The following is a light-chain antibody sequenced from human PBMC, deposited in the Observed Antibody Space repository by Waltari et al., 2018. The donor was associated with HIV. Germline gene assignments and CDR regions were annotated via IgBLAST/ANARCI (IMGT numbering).Light chain of an antibody. CDR2: DGS. CDR3: SSYTSSSTYV. V-gene: IGLV2-14*03. J-gene: IGLJ1*01. CDR1: RSDVGGFIP. Sequence: QSALTQPASVSGSPGQSITLSCPGTRSDVGGFIPDSCYQQHPGKAPKLMIYDGSNRPSGVSNRFSGSKSGNTASLTISGLQAEDEADYYCSSYTSSSTYVFGTGTKVTVL.